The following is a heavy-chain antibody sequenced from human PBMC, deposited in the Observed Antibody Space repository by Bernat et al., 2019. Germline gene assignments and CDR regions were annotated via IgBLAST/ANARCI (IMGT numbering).Heavy chain of an antibody. J-gene: IGHJ4*02. CDR3: ARDLLAVAGSYYFDY. V-gene: IGHV3-33*01. Sequence: QVQLVESGGGVVQPGRSLRLSCAASGFTFSSYGMHWVRQAPGNGLEWVAVIWYDGSNKYYADSVKGRFTISRDNSKNTLYLQMNSLRAEDTAVYYCARDLLAVAGSYYFDYWGQGTLVTVSS. CDR1: GFTFSSYG. CDR2: IWYDGSNK. D-gene: IGHD6-19*01.